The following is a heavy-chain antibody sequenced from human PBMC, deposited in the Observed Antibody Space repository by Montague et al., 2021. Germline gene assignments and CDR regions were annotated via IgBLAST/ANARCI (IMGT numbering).Heavy chain of an antibody. CDR2: IYYSGST. Sequence: SETLSLTCTVSGGSISSSSYYWGWIRQPPGKGPEWIGSIYYSGSTYYNPSLKSRVTISVDTSKNQFSLKLSSVTAADTAVYYCARHVIGNYGMDVWGQGTTVTVSS. CDR1: GGSISSSSYY. D-gene: IGHD3-16*02. V-gene: IGHV4-39*01. J-gene: IGHJ6*02. CDR3: ARHVIGNYGMDV.